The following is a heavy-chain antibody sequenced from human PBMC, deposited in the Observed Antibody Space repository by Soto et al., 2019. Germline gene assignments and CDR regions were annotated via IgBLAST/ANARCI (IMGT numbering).Heavy chain of an antibody. CDR1: GGTFSSYA. CDR3: ARESRYCSGGSCYFLPGIDY. J-gene: IGHJ4*02. V-gene: IGHV1-69*12. Sequence: QVQLVQSGAEVKKPGSSVKVSCKASGGTFSSYAISWVRQAPGQGLELMGGIIPIFGTANYAQKFQGRVTITADESTSTDYMELSSLRSEDTDVYYCARESRYCSGGSCYFLPGIDYWGQGTLVTVSS. CDR2: IIPIFGTA. D-gene: IGHD2-15*01.